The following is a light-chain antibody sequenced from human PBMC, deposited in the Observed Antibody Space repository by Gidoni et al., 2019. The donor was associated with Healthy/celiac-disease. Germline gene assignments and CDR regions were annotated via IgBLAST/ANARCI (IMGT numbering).Light chain of an antibody. J-gene: IGLJ2*01. CDR3: SSYTSSSTLGV. V-gene: IGLV2-14*01. Sequence: QSALTQPASVSGSPGQSITISWYQQHPGKAPKLMIYDVSNRPSGVSNRFSGSKSGNTASLTISGLQAKDEADYYCSSYTSSSTLGVFGGGTKLTV. CDR2: DVS.